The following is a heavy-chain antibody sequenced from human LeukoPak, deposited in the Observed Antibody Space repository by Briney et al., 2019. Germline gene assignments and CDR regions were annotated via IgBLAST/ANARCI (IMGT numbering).Heavy chain of an antibody. CDR1: GFTFSSYA. CDR3: AKDSSMVRGVITDFDY. D-gene: IGHD3-10*01. CDR2: ISGSGGST. Sequence: GGSLRLSCAAYGFTFSSYAMSWVRQAPGKGLEWVSAISGSGGSTYYADSVKGRFTISRDNSKNTLYLQMNSLRAEDTAVYYCAKDSSMVRGVITDFDYWGQGTLVTVSS. J-gene: IGHJ4*02. V-gene: IGHV3-23*01.